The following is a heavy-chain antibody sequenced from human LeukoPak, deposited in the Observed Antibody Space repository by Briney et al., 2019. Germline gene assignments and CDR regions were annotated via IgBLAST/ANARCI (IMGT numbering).Heavy chain of an antibody. V-gene: IGHV3-48*04. D-gene: IGHD4-4*01. Sequence: GGSLRLSCAASGFTFSSYSMNWVRQAPGKGLEWVSYISSSSSTIYYADSVKGRFTISRDNAKNSLYLQMNSLRAEDTAVYYCARDDYSNYPYYYYGMDVWGQGTTVTVSS. J-gene: IGHJ6*02. CDR2: ISSSSSTI. CDR1: GFTFSSYS. CDR3: ARDDYSNYPYYYYGMDV.